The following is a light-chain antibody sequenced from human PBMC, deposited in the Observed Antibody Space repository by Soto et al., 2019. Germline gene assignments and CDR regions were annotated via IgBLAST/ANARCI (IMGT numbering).Light chain of an antibody. J-gene: IGKJ2*01. V-gene: IGKV1-39*01. Sequence: EIQMTQSPPFLSASPGDTITITCRTSQSIRSYLNWYQEKSGTAPRLLIYAASTLQDGVPSRFTGSGSGTDFTLTISSLRPDDVATYFCQQTFRSPYTFGQGTKLEI. CDR2: AAS. CDR3: QQTFRSPYT. CDR1: QSIRSY.